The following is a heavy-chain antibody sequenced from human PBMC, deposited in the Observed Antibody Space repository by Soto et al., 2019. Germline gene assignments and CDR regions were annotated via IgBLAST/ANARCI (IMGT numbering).Heavy chain of an antibody. Sequence: EVQLLESGGGLVQPGGSLRVSCEASGFTFSNYAMTWVRQAPGRGLEWVSTISDSGGSTHYADSVKGRFTISRDNSKNTLYLQMNSLRAEDTAVYYCANGWFGELTPYYYMGVWGKGTTVTVSS. CDR2: ISDSGGST. J-gene: IGHJ6*03. D-gene: IGHD3-10*01. V-gene: IGHV3-23*01. CDR3: ANGWFGELTPYYYMGV. CDR1: GFTFSNYA.